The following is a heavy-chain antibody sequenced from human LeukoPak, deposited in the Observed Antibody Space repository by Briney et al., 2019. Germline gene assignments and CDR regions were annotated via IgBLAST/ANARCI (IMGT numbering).Heavy chain of an antibody. V-gene: IGHV1-2*02. Sequence: GASVKVSCKASGYTFTGYYMHWVRQAPGQGLEWMGWINPNSGGTSYAQKFQGRVTMTKDMSTSTVYMELSSLRSEDTAVYYCARAGGYCGRISCPYYFDYWGQGSLVAVSS. J-gene: IGHJ4*02. CDR2: INPNSGGT. CDR3: ARAGGYCGRISCPYYFDY. D-gene: IGHD2-15*01. CDR1: GYTFTGYY.